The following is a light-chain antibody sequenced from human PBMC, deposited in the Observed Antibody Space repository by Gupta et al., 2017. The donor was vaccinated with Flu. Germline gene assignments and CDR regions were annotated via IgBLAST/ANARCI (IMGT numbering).Light chain of an antibody. CDR2: GAS. V-gene: IGKV3-20*01. J-gene: IGKJ3*01. CDR3: QQDSSLPLT. Sequence: GTLLLFPGERSRHSSYWSDWVSDMCSAEHQDSVSRSPGLLIYGASSLHSGVPDRFSGSGSGTDFTLTISRLEPEDFAVYYCQQDSSLPLTFGPGTKVDIK. CDR1: DWVSDMC.